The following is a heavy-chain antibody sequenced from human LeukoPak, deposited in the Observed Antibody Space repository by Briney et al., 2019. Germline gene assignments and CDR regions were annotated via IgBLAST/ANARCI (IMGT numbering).Heavy chain of an antibody. CDR1: GGSISSTSYY. CDR2: IYTSGST. Sequence: PSETLSLTCTVSGGSISSTSYYWGWIRQPPGKRLEWIGSIYTSGSTNYNPSLKSRVTMSVDTSKNQFSLRLSSVTAADTAVYYCARDRYGSGSYYKSWFDPWGQGTLVTVSS. D-gene: IGHD3-10*01. CDR3: ARDRYGSGSYYKSWFDP. J-gene: IGHJ5*02. V-gene: IGHV4-39*07.